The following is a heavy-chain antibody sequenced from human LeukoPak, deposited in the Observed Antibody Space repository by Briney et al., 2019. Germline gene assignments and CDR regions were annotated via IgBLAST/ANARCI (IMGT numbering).Heavy chain of an antibody. CDR1: GYTFTSYD. V-gene: IGHV1-8*01. CDR2: MNPNSGNT. CDR3: AINYYDSSGYYYDPDHAFDI. D-gene: IGHD3-22*01. Sequence: WASVKVSCKASGYTFTSYDINWVRQATGQGLEWMGWMNPNSGNTGYAQKFQGRVTMTRNTSISTAYMELSRLRSDDTAVYYCAINYYDSSGYYYDPDHAFDIWGQGTMVTVSS. J-gene: IGHJ3*02.